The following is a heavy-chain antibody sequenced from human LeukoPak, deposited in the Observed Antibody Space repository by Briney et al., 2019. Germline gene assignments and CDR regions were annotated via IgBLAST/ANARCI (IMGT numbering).Heavy chain of an antibody. CDR1: GGTFSSYA. CDR3: ARGGSLWFDP. Sequence: SVKVSCKASGGTFSSYAISWVRQAPGQGLEWMGRIIPILGIANYAQKFQGRVTITADKSTSTAYMELRSLRSDDTAVYYCARGGSLWFDPWGQGTLVTVSS. J-gene: IGHJ5*02. CDR2: IIPILGIA. V-gene: IGHV1-69*04.